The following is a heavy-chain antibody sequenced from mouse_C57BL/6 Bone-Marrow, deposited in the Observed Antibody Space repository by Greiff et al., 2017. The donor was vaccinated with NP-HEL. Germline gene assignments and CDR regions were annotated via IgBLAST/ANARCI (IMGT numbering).Heavy chain of an antibody. J-gene: IGHJ4*01. CDR2: IYPRSGNT. D-gene: IGHD1-1*01. V-gene: IGHV1-81*01. CDR1: GYTFTSYG. CDR3: ARPITTVVAPYYAMDY. Sequence: QVHVKQSGAELARPGASVKLSCKASGYTFTSYGISWVKQRTGQGLEWIGEIYPRSGNTYYNEKFKGKATLTADKSSSTAYMELRSLTSEDSAVYFCARPITTVVAPYYAMDYWGQGTSVTVSS.